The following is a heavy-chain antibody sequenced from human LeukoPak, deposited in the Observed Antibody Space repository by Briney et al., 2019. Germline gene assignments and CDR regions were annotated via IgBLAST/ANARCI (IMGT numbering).Heavy chain of an antibody. Sequence: SETLSLTCTVSGGSLRDGRSFWGWIRQPRGKGLEWIATVYYTGSTYYNPSLQSRVSITVDESKNQLSLNLSSVTASDTSVYYCAGYSFFFFDYWGQGALVSVSS. J-gene: IGHJ4*02. CDR1: GGSLRDGRSF. CDR3: AGYSFFFFDY. D-gene: IGHD4-11*01. V-gene: IGHV4-39*01. CDR2: VYYTGST.